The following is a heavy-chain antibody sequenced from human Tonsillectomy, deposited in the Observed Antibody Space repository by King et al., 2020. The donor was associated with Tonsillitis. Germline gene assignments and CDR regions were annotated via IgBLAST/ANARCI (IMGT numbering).Heavy chain of an antibody. D-gene: IGHD6-13*01. V-gene: IGHV2-26*01. CDR1: GFSLTTARRV. J-gene: IGHJ6*03. Sequence: QVTLKESGPVLVKPTETLTLTCTVSGFSLTTARRVVSWIRHPPGKALEWLAHFFSNDKTSYSPSLNARLTISKDTPKSQVVLTMTKMDPVDTATYYCARIAYSSTWDGPVFYYSYYMDVWGTGTPVTVSS. CDR2: FFSNDKT. CDR3: ARIAYSSTWDGPVFYYSYYMDV.